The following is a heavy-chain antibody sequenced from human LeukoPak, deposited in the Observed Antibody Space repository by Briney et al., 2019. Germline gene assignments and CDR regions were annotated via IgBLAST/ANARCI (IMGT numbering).Heavy chain of an antibody. CDR3: ARRGSSWHYFDY. CDR1: AYTFIGHY. V-gene: IGHV1-2*02. CDR2: INPNSGGT. Sequence: APVKVSCTASAYTFIGHYMHWVRQAPGQGLEWMGWINPNSGGTRYAQTFQGRVTLTRDTSVNTAYMELSGLRSDDTAVYYCARRGSSWHYFDYWGQGTVVSVSS. J-gene: IGHJ4*02. D-gene: IGHD6-13*01.